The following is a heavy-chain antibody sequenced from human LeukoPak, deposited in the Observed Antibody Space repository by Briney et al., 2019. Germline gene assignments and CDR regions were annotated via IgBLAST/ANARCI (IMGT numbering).Heavy chain of an antibody. CDR3: ATYEKYSSGWCSPFDP. V-gene: IGHV5-10-1*01. CDR2: IDPSDSYT. D-gene: IGHD6-19*01. Sequence: GESLKISCKGSGYSFTSYWISWVRQMPGKGLEWMGRIDPSDSYTNYSPSFQGHVTISADKSISTAYLQWSSLKASDTAMYYCATYEKYSSGWCSPFDPWGQGTLVTVSS. J-gene: IGHJ5*02. CDR1: GYSFTSYW.